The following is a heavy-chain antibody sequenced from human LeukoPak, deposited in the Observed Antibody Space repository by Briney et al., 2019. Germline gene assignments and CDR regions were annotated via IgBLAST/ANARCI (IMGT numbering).Heavy chain of an antibody. CDR3: AKDGGLWVSAHWGDS. CDR1: GFSFSTYG. Sequence: GRSLRLSCAASGFSFSTYGMHWVRQAPGKGLEWVAVIWYDGRTENYADSVKGRFTVSRDNSKNTLFLQMNSLRAEDTAVYYCAKDGGLWVSAHWGDSWGRGTLVTVSS. V-gene: IGHV3-33*06. D-gene: IGHD7-27*01. J-gene: IGHJ4*02. CDR2: IWYDGRTE.